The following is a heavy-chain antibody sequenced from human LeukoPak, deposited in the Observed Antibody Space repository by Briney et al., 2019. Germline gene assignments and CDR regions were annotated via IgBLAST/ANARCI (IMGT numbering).Heavy chain of an antibody. CDR1: GYTFTGYY. J-gene: IGHJ6*03. CDR3: ARGVRYSYGYYYYMDV. D-gene: IGHD5-18*01. Sequence: ASVKVSCKASGYTFTGYYMHWVRQAPGQGLEWMGWINANSGDTNYAQKFQGRVTMTRDTSISTAYMELSRLRSDDTAVYYCARGVRYSYGYYYYMDVWGKGTTVTVAS. V-gene: IGHV1-2*02. CDR2: INANSGDT.